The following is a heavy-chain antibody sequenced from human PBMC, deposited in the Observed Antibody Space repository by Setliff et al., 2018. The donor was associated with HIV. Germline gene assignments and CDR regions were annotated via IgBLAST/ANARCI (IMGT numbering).Heavy chain of an antibody. J-gene: IGHJ2*01. D-gene: IGHD3-22*01. Sequence: ASVKVSCKASGYTFSSYGMHWVRQAPGKGLEWMGGFDPEDGETIYAQKFQGRVTMTRDTSTSTVYMQLSSLRSEDTAVYYCARGNYYDSSGYYFHDWYFDLWGRGTLVTVSS. CDR2: FDPEDGET. V-gene: IGHV1-24*01. CDR3: ARGNYYDSSGYYFHDWYFDL. CDR1: GYTFSSYG.